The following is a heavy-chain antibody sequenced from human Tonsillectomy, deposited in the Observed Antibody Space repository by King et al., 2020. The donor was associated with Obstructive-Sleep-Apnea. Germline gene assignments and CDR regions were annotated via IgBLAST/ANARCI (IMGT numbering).Heavy chain of an antibody. J-gene: IGHJ4*02. D-gene: IGHD3-22*01. CDR1: GFTFSSYA. V-gene: IGHV3-30*04. Sequence: VQLVESGGGVVQPGRSLRLSCAASGFTFSSYAMHWVRQAPGKGLEGVAVISYDGSNKYYADSVKGRFTISRDNSKNTLYLQMNSLRAEDTAVYYCARPGRGDSSGYYYDYWGQGTLVTVSS. CDR2: ISYDGSNK. CDR3: ARPGRGDSSGYYYDY.